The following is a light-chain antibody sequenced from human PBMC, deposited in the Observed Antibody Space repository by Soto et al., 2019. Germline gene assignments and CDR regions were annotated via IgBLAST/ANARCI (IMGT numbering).Light chain of an antibody. CDR1: SSDIGSYDL. J-gene: IGLJ3*02. Sequence: QSALTQPASVSGSPGQSITISCTGTSSDIGSYDLVSWYQQHPGKAPKLMIYQVSQRPSGVSNRFSASKSGNTASLTISGLQAEDEADYYCCSYVGSSTWVFGGGTKVNVL. CDR2: QVS. V-gene: IGLV2-23*02. CDR3: CSYVGSSTWV.